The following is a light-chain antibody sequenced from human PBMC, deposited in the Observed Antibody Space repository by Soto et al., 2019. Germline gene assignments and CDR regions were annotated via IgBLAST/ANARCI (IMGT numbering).Light chain of an antibody. CDR2: DVS. Sequence: QSALTQPASVSGSPGQSITISCTGTSSDVGGYNYVSWYQQHPGKAPKLMIYDVSNRPSGVSNRFSGSKSGNTASLTISGLQAEDEADYYCSSYTSSSTLYVCGTGTQLTVL. CDR1: SSDVGGYNY. CDR3: SSYTSSSTLYV. V-gene: IGLV2-14*01. J-gene: IGLJ1*01.